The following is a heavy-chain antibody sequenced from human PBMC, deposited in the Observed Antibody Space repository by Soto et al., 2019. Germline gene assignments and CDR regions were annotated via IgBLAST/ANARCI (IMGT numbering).Heavy chain of an antibody. V-gene: IGHV3-23*01. CDR3: AKDHRVRGTGSSVDY. CDR2: ISGSGGST. J-gene: IGHJ4*02. CDR1: GYTFSSYA. Sequence: EVQLLESGGGLVQPGGSLRLSCAASGYTFSSYAMSWVRQAPGKGLEWVSAISGSGGSTYYADSVKGRSTISRDNSKNTLYLQMNGLRAEETAVYYCAKDHRVRGTGSSVDYWGQGTLVTVSS. D-gene: IGHD3-10*01.